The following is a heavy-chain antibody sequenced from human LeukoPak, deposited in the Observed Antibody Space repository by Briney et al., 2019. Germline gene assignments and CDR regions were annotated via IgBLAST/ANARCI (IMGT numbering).Heavy chain of an antibody. CDR3: AREVYDYVWGSYRSFDY. CDR2: INPSGGST. Sequence: ASVTVSCKASGYTFTSYYMHWVRQAPGQGLEWKGIINPSGGSTSYAQKFQGRVTMTRDMSTSTVYMELSSLRSEDTAVYYCAREVYDYVWGSYRSFDYWGQGTLVTVSS. CDR1: GYTFTSYY. V-gene: IGHV1-46*01. J-gene: IGHJ4*02. D-gene: IGHD3-16*02.